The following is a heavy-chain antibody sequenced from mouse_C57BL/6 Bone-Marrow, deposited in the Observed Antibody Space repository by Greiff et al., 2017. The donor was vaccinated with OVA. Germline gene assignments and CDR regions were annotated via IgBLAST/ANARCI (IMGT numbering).Heavy chain of an antibody. CDR3: ARKDYGSSYDAMDY. D-gene: IGHD1-1*01. CDR1: GFSLTSYG. J-gene: IGHJ4*01. Sequence: SCTVSGFSLTSYGVHWVRQSPGKGLEWLGVIWSGGSTDYNAAFISRLSISKDNSKSQVFFKMNSLQADDTAIYYCARKDYGSSYDAMDYWGQGTSVTVSS. V-gene: IGHV2-2*01. CDR2: IWSGGST.